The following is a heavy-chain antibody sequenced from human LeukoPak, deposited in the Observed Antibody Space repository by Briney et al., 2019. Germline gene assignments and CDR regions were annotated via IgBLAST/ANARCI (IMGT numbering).Heavy chain of an antibody. CDR1: GFTFSSYA. CDR3: AKGVRGSSGWYPHYFDY. J-gene: IGHJ4*02. V-gene: IGHV3-23*01. D-gene: IGHD6-19*01. CDR2: ISGSGGST. Sequence: GGSLRLSCAASGFTFSSYAMSCVRQAPGKGLEWVSDISGSGGSTYYADSEKGGFTISRDNSKNTGYLQMSSLRAEDTTVYYCAKGVRGSSGWYPHYFDYWGQGTLVTVSS.